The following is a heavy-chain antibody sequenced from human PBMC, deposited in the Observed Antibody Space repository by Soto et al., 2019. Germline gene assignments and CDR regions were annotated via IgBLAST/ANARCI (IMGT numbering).Heavy chain of an antibody. Sequence: ASVKVSCKASGYTFTSYDMHWVRQAPGQGLEWMGWINPNSGGTNYAQKFQGWVTMTRDTSISTAYMELSRLRSDDTAVYYCARDRNYYGMDVWGQGTTVTVSS. V-gene: IGHV1-2*04. CDR3: ARDRNYYGMDV. J-gene: IGHJ6*02. CDR1: GYTFTSYD. CDR2: INPNSGGT.